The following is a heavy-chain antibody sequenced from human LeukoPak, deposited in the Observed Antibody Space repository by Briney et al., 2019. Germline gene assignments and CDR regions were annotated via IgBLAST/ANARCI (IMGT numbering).Heavy chain of an antibody. V-gene: IGHV3-66*02. Sequence: GGSLRLSCAASGFTVSSNYMSWVRQAPGKGLEWVSVIYSGGSTYYADSVKGRFTISRDNSKNTLYLQMNSLRAEDTAVYYCASLGSDIVGHYWGQGTLVTVSS. CDR3: ASLGSDIVGHY. J-gene: IGHJ4*02. CDR2: IYSGGST. CDR1: GFTVSSNY. D-gene: IGHD2-15*01.